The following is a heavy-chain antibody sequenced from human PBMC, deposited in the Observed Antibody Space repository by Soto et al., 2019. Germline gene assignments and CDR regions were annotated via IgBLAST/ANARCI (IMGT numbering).Heavy chain of an antibody. CDR1: GFALDSYG. V-gene: IGHV3-21*01. CDR3: ARTWIRYGPNAY. CDR2: ISGSSGNI. J-gene: IGHJ4*02. D-gene: IGHD2-2*03. Sequence: GGSLRLSCEASGFALDSYGMNWVRQAPGKGLEWVGFISGSSGNIFYGDSVRGRFTISRDNAKKSVYLQMNSLRVEDTAVYYCARTWIRYGPNAYWGQGTLVTVSS.